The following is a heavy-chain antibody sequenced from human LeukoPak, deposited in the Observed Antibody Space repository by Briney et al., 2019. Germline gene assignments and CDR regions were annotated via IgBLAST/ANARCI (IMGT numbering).Heavy chain of an antibody. CDR1: GFTFSTYG. Sequence: PARSLRLSCAASGFTFSTYGMHWVRQAPGKGLEWVAIISYDGSNKYYADSVKGRFTISRDNSKNTMYLQMNSLRAEDTAVYYCAKDHCTNGVRYHFDYWGQGTLVSVSS. D-gene: IGHD2-8*01. CDR3: AKDHCTNGVRYHFDY. V-gene: IGHV3-30*18. J-gene: IGHJ4*02. CDR2: ISYDGSNK.